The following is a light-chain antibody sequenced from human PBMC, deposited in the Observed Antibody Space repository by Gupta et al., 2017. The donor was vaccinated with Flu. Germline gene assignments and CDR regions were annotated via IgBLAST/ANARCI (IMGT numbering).Light chain of an antibody. Sequence: QLVLPQSPSASASLGASVKITCTLSSGHSSYAIAWHQQQSEKGPRFLMKLNSDGSHTKGDGIPDRFSGSSSGTERYLTISSLQSEDEGDYYCQTWGTGMIFGGGTKLTVL. CDR3: QTWGTGMI. CDR2: LNSDGSH. J-gene: IGLJ2*01. CDR1: SGHSSYA. V-gene: IGLV4-69*01.